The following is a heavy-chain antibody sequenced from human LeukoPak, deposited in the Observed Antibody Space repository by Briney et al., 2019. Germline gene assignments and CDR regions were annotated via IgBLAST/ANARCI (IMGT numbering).Heavy chain of an antibody. Sequence: SETLSLTCTVPDGSISSSNYYWGWIRQPPGKGLEYIGSIYYSGSTYYNPSLKSRLTISVDTSKNYFSLKLSSVTAADMAVYYCARHTTVYDSSGYYWTNYFDYWGQGTLVTVSS. D-gene: IGHD3-22*01. CDR2: IYYSGST. J-gene: IGHJ4*02. CDR1: DGSISSSNYY. CDR3: ARHTTVYDSSGYYWTNYFDY. V-gene: IGHV4-39*01.